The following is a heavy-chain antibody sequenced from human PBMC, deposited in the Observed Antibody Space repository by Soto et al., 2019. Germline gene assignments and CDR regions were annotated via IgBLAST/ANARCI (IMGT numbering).Heavy chain of an antibody. V-gene: IGHV4-31*03. D-gene: IGHD6-13*01. Sequence: SETLSLTCTVSGGSISSGDYYWSWIRQVPGKGLEWIGYIYYSGSTYYNPSLKRRVAMSVNTSKNQFSLKLSSVTAADTAIYCCARGGRIAAAGRFDYWGQGTLVTVSS. CDR3: ARGGRIAAAGRFDY. J-gene: IGHJ4*02. CDR2: IYYSGST. CDR1: GGSISSGDYY.